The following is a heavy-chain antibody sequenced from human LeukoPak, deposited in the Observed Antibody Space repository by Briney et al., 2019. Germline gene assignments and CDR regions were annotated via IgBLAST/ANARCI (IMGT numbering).Heavy chain of an antibody. CDR2: IIPIFGTA. Sequence: RASVKVSCKASGGTFSSYAISWVRQAPGQGLEWMGGIIPIFGTANYAQKFQGRVTITTDESTSTAYMELSSLRSEDTAVYYCARVREGAIFGSNWFDPWGQGTLVTVSS. CDR1: GGTFSSYA. CDR3: ARVREGAIFGSNWFDP. J-gene: IGHJ5*02. V-gene: IGHV1-69*05. D-gene: IGHD3-3*01.